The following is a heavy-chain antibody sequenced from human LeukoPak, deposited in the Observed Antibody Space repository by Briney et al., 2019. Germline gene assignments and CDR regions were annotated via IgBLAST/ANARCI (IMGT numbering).Heavy chain of an antibody. V-gene: IGHV4-39*01. D-gene: IGHD2-15*01. Sequence: SETLSLTCTVSGGSISSSSYYWGWIRQPPGKGLEWIGSIYYSGSTYYNPSLKSRVTISVDTSKNQFSLKLSSVTAADTAVYYCARQACSGGSCYFDYGGQGTLSPSPQ. J-gene: IGHJ4*02. CDR3: ARQACSGGSCYFDY. CDR1: GGSISSSSYY. CDR2: IYYSGST.